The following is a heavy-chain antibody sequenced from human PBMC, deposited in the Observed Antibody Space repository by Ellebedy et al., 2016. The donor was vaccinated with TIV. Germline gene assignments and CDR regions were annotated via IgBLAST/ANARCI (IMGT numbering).Heavy chain of an antibody. CDR2: IYPGDSDT. CDR1: GYTFTNYW. J-gene: IGHJ4*02. Sequence: GESLKISCEGSGYTFTNYWIAWVRQLPGNGLEWMGLIYPGDSDTRYSPSFQGQVTISADKSINTAYLQWSSLTASDTSMYYCARHLRIAATGDYWGQGTLVTVSS. CDR3: ARHLRIAATGDY. V-gene: IGHV5-51*01. D-gene: IGHD6-13*01.